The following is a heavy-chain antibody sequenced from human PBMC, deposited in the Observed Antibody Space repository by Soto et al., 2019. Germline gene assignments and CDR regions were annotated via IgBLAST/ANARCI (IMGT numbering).Heavy chain of an antibody. CDR1: GFTVGSAW. Sequence: EVQLVESGGGLVKPGGSLRLGCEVSGFTVGSAWMNWVRQAPGKGLVWVGRIKSKVDGATTDYAEPGKGRVTISIDDSKNTLYLQMESLKPEDTAVYYCASAPQRALTGEMARSWGQGTLVTVAS. CDR3: ASAPQRALTGEMARS. CDR2: IKSKVDGATT. V-gene: IGHV3-15*07. J-gene: IGHJ5*02. D-gene: IGHD3-9*01.